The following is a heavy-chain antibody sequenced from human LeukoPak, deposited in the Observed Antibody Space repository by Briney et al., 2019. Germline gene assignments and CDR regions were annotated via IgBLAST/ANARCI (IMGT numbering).Heavy chain of an antibody. CDR3: ARVLRHIVVVTAIPYWFDP. J-gene: IGHJ5*02. CDR2: INHSGST. D-gene: IGHD2-21*02. V-gene: IGHV4-34*01. CDR1: GGSFSGYY. Sequence: SETLSLTCAVYGGSFSGYYWSWIRQPPGKGLEWIGEINHSGSTNYNSSLKSRVTISVDTSKNQFSLKLSSVTAADTAVYYCARVLRHIVVVTAIPYWFDPWGQGTLVTVSS.